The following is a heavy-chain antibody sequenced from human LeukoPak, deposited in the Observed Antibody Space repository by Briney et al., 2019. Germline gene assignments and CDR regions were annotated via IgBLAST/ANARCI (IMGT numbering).Heavy chain of an antibody. CDR3: ARDGDLVFGDY. Sequence: GASVKVSCKASGYTFTSYYMHWVRQAPGQGLEWMGIINPSGGSTSYAQKFQGRVTMTRDTSTSTAYMELRSLRSDDTAVYYCARDGDLVFGDYWGQGTLVTVSS. V-gene: IGHV1-46*01. D-gene: IGHD3-3*01. J-gene: IGHJ4*02. CDR1: GYTFTSYY. CDR2: INPSGGST.